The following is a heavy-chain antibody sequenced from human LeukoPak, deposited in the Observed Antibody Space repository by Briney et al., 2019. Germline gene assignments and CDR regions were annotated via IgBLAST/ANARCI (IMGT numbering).Heavy chain of an antibody. J-gene: IGHJ4*02. CDR3: ARADYYGSGKKDLDY. D-gene: IGHD3-10*01. V-gene: IGHV1-8*01. Sequence: ASVKVSCKASGYTFTTYDINWVRQATGQGLEWMGWMNPNSGNTGYAQKFQGRVTMTRNTSMSAAYMELNSLRSEDTAVYYCARADYYGSGKKDLDYWGQGTLVTVSS. CDR1: GYTFTTYD. CDR2: MNPNSGNT.